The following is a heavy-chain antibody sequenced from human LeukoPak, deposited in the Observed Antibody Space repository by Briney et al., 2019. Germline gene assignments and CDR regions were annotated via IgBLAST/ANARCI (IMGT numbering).Heavy chain of an antibody. CDR2: IGGSGGRT. J-gene: IGHJ4*02. CDR3: AKRGVVIRVVLVGFHKEAYYFDS. Sequence: GGPLRLSCAASGFTFSSYAMSWVRQAPGKGLEWVAGIGGSGGRTNYADSVKGRFTISRDSPKNTLYLQMNSLRAEDTAVYFCAKRGVVIRVVLVGFHKEAYYFDSWGQGALVTVSS. CDR1: GFTFSSYA. D-gene: IGHD3-10*01. V-gene: IGHV3-23*01.